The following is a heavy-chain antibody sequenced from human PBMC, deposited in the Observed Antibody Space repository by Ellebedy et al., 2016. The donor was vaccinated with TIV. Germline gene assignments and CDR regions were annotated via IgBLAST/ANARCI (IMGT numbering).Heavy chain of an antibody. J-gene: IGHJ6*04. V-gene: IGHV3-23*01. D-gene: IGHD5-12*01. Sequence: GESLKISXAASGFTFSSYPMSWVRQSPGKGLEWVSTISAGGGRTYYADSVKGRFTISRDNAKNSLFLQMSSLRAEDTAVYYCARGDIVATPRDVWGKGTTVTVSS. CDR2: ISAGGGRT. CDR1: GFTFSSYP. CDR3: ARGDIVATPRDV.